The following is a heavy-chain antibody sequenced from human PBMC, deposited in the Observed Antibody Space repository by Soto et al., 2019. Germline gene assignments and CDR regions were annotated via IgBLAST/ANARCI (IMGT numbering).Heavy chain of an antibody. CDR2: IYYSGST. CDR1: GGSISSGGYY. V-gene: IGHV4-31*03. J-gene: IGHJ4*02. Sequence: SSETLSLTCTVSGGSISSGGYYWSWIRQHPGKGLEWIGYIYYSGSTYYNPSLKSRVTISVDTSKNQFSLKLSSVTAADTAVYYCAREIQLWGRDYFDYWGQGTLVTVSS. D-gene: IGHD5-18*01. CDR3: AREIQLWGRDYFDY.